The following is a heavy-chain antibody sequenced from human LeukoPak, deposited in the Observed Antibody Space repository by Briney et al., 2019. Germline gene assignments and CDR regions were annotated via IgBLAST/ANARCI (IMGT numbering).Heavy chain of an antibody. Sequence: PSQTLSLTCTVSGGPISSGSYYWSWIPLPAGKGLVWIGRIYTSGSTNYNPSLKSRVTRSVDTSKNQFYLKLSSVTDADTAVYYCARGYDFWSGYSNWFDPWGQGTLVTVSS. J-gene: IGHJ5*02. V-gene: IGHV4-61*02. CDR2: IYTSGST. D-gene: IGHD3-3*01. CDR3: ARGYDFWSGYSNWFDP. CDR1: GGPISSGSYY.